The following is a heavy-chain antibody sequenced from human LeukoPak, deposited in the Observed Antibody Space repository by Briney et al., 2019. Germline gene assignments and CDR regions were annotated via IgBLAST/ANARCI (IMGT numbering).Heavy chain of an antibody. D-gene: IGHD3-16*02. CDR2: INPNSGGT. Sequence: ASVKVSCKASGYIFIGYYMHWVRQAPGQGLEWMGWINPNSGGTNYAQKFQGGVTMTRDTSISTAYMELSRLRSDDTAVYYCARVGDYVWGSYRRWGQGTLVTVSS. CDR3: ARVGDYVWGSYRR. CDR1: GYIFIGYY. V-gene: IGHV1-2*02. J-gene: IGHJ4*02.